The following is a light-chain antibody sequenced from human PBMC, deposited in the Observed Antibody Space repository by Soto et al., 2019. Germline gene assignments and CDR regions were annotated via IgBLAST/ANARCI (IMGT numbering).Light chain of an antibody. J-gene: IGLJ1*01. V-gene: IGLV2-8*01. CDR1: SSDVGGYNY. CDR2: EVS. Sequence: QSALTQPPSASGSPGQSVTISCAGTSSDVGGYNYVSWYQQYPGKVPKLMIYEVSERPSGVPDRFSGSKSGNTVFLTVSGLQAEDEADYYCLSYADTAYVFGTGTKVTVL. CDR3: LSYADTAYV.